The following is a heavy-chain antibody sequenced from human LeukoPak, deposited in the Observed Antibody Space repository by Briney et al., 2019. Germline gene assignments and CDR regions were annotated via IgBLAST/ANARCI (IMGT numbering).Heavy chain of an antibody. CDR1: GYSISSGYY. D-gene: IGHD6-13*01. Sequence: SETLSLTCTVSGYSISSGYYWGWIRQPPGKGLEWIGSIYHSGSTYYNPSLKSRVTISVDTSKNQFSLKLSSVTAADTAVYYCATRLGLIAAAENWGQGTLVTVSS. V-gene: IGHV4-38-2*02. CDR3: ATRLGLIAAAEN. CDR2: IYHSGST. J-gene: IGHJ4*02.